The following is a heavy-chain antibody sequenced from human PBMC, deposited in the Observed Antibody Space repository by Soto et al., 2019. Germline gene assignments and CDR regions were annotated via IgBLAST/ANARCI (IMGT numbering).Heavy chain of an antibody. J-gene: IGHJ6*02. CDR2: IYHSGST. Sequence: SETLSLTCTVSGASISNYYWSWIRQPPGKGLQSIGYIYHSGSTNYNPSLKSRVTISVDTSENQFSLKLSSVTAADTAVYYCARLHYYGSGNYYTYGVDVWGQGTTVTVSS. CDR3: ARLHYYGSGNYYTYGVDV. D-gene: IGHD3-10*01. CDR1: GASISNYY. V-gene: IGHV4-59*01.